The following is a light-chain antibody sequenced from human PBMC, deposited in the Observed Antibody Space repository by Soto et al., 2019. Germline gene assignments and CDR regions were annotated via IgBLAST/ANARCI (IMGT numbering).Light chain of an antibody. J-gene: IGLJ1*01. Sequence: SVLTQPASVSGSPGQSITISCTGTSSDVVGYNYVSWYQQHPGKAPKLMIYEVSNRPSGVSNRFSGSKSGNTASLTISGLQAEDEADYYCSSYTSSSTQVFGTGTKVTV. V-gene: IGLV2-14*01. CDR2: EVS. CDR1: SSDVVGYNY. CDR3: SSYTSSSTQV.